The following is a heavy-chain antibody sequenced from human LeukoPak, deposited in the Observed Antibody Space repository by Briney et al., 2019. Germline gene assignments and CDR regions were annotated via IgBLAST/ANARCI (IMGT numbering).Heavy chain of an antibody. J-gene: IGHJ4*02. D-gene: IGHD2-15*01. CDR3: ARDWWVPD. CDR2: ISWNSGSI. V-gene: IGHV3-9*01. CDR1: GFTFDDYA. Sequence: GRSLRLSCAASGFTFDDYAMHWVRQAPGKGLEWVSGISWNSGSIGYADSVKGRFTISRDNAKNSLYLQMNSLRAEDTAVYYCARDWWVPDWGQGTLVTVSS.